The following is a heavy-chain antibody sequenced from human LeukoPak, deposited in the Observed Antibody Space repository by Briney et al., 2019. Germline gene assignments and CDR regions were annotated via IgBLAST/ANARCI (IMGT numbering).Heavy chain of an antibody. D-gene: IGHD1-26*01. CDR1: GGSISSGDYY. CDR3: ARGWGGSYWGGSIFGYYFDY. V-gene: IGHV4-30-4*08. J-gene: IGHJ4*02. CDR2: IYYSGST. Sequence: SETLSLTCTVSGGSISSGDYYLSWIRQPPGKGLEWIGYIYYSGSTYYNPSLKSRVTISVDTSKNQFSLKLSSVTAADTAVYYCARGWGGSYWGGSIFGYYFDYWGQGTLVTVSS.